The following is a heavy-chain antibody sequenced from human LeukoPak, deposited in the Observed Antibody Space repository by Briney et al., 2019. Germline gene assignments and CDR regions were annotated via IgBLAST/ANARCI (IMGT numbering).Heavy chain of an antibody. CDR2: ISSDGSKK. Sequence: GGSLRLPCAASGFIFSNYAMHWVRQAPGKGLEWEAVISSDGSKKDHADSVKGRFTISRDNSKNTLYLQMNSLRAEDTAVYYCAELGITMIGGVWGKGTTVTISS. D-gene: IGHD3-10*02. V-gene: IGHV3-30*04. CDR1: GFIFSNYA. CDR3: AELGITMIGGV. J-gene: IGHJ6*04.